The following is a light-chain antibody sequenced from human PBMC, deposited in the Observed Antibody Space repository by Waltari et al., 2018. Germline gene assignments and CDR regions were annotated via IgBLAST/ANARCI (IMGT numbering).Light chain of an antibody. CDR1: SSNIGAGYD. CDR3: QSYDSSLSGSRV. Sequence: QSVLTQPPSVSGAPGQRVTISCTGSSSNIGAGYDVHWYQQLPRTAHKLLIYGNSNRPSGVPDRFAGSKSGTSASRAITGLQAEDEADYYCQSYDSSLSGSRVFGTGTKVTVL. CDR2: GNS. J-gene: IGLJ1*01. V-gene: IGLV1-40*01.